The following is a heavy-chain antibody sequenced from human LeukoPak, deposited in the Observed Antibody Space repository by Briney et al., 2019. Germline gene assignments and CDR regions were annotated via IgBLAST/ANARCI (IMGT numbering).Heavy chain of an antibody. V-gene: IGHV3-23*01. Sequence: GGSLRLSCAASGFTFNIYAMSWVRQAPGKGLEWVSAIGGSGGSTYYADSVKGRFTISRDNSKNTLYLQMNSLRAEDTAVYYCAKDLSYDFWSGYSLDYWGQGTLVTVSS. D-gene: IGHD3-3*01. J-gene: IGHJ4*02. CDR2: IGGSGGST. CDR3: AKDLSYDFWSGYSLDY. CDR1: GFTFNIYA.